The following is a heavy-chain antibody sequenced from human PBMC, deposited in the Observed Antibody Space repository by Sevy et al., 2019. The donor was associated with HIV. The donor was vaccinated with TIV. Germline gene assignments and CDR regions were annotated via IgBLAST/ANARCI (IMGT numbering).Heavy chain of an antibody. CDR3: AKNIMGQWQDY. Sequence: EGSLRLSCAASGFTFSSYAMSWVRQAPGKGLEWVSLINSNGATTYYADSVKGRFTISRDNSKNTLYLQMNSLRAEDTAVYYCAKNIMGQWQDYWGQGTLVTVSS. D-gene: IGHD6-19*01. J-gene: IGHJ4*02. CDR2: INSNGATT. CDR1: GFTFSSYA. V-gene: IGHV3-23*01.